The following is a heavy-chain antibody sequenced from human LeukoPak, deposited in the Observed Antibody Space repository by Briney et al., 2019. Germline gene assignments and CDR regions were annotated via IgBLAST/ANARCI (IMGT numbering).Heavy chain of an antibody. CDR2: ISSSGSTI. CDR1: GFTFSDYY. D-gene: IGHD2-2*01. Sequence: GGSLRLSCAASGFTFSDYYMSWIRQAPGKGLEWVSYISSSGSTIYYADSVKGRFTISRDNAKNSLYLQMNSLRAEDTAVYYCARVGYCSSTSCYRRALDYWGQGTLVTVSS. CDR3: ARVGYCSSTSCYRRALDY. J-gene: IGHJ4*02. V-gene: IGHV3-11*01.